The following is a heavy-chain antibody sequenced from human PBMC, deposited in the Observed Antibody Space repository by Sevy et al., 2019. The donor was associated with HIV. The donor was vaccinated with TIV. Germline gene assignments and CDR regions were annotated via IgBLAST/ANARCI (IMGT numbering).Heavy chain of an antibody. Sequence: GESLKISCQGSGYSFTSHWIGWVRHMPGKGLEWMGIIYPEDSETRYSPSFQGQVTFSADKSISNAYLQWSSLKASDTAMYYCATSRSGYFDSSGYYIYWGQGTLVTVSS. V-gene: IGHV5-51*01. CDR3: ATSRSGYFDSSGYYIY. CDR1: GYSFTSHW. D-gene: IGHD3-22*01. CDR2: IYPEDSET. J-gene: IGHJ4*02.